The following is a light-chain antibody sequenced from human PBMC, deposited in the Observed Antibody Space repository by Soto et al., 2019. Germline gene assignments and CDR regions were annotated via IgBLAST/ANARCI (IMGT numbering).Light chain of an antibody. Sequence: QSLLTQPPSVSAAPGQKVIISCSGSSSNVGSNYVSWYQQLPGKAPKLLIYDKNERPSGISDRFSASKSGTSATLGITGLQTGDEADYYCGAWDHSLNVGVFGGGTKLTVL. CDR3: GAWDHSLNVGV. J-gene: IGLJ3*02. CDR2: DKN. V-gene: IGLV1-51*01. CDR1: SSNVGSNY.